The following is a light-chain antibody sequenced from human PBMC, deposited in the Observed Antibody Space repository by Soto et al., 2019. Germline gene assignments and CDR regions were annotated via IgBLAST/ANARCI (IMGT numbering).Light chain of an antibody. J-gene: IGKJ4*01. CDR2: TAS. CDR1: HGISSS. CDR3: QQLKTYPLT. Sequence: DIQLTQSPSFLSTSVGDRVTITCRASHGISSSLAWYQQKPGKAPKLLVYTASTLQSGVPSRFIASGSGTEFTLTIRSLQPEDLATYYCQQLKTYPLTCGGGTKVEI. V-gene: IGKV1-9*01.